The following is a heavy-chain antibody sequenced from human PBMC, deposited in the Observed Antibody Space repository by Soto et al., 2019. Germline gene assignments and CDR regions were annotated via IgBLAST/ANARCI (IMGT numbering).Heavy chain of an antibody. Sequence: EVQLVESGGGLVKPGGSLRLSCAASGFTFSSYSMNWVRQAPGKGLEWVSSISSSSSYIYYAASVKGRFTISGDNAKNSLYLQMNSLGAEDTVVYYCARDQPGYSYGYGLGYWGQGTVVTVSS. CDR2: ISSSSSYI. V-gene: IGHV3-21*01. D-gene: IGHD5-18*01. CDR3: ARDQPGYSYGYGLGY. CDR1: GFTFSSYS. J-gene: IGHJ4*02.